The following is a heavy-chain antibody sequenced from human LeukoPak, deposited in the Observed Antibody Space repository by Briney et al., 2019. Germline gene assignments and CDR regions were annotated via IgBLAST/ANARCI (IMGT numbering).Heavy chain of an antibody. Sequence: PGGSLRLPCAASGFTFSSYAMSWVRQAPGKGLEWVSAISGSGGSTYYADSVKGRFTISRDNSKNTLYLQMNSLRAEDTAVYYCAKDQSFYGDFPGGYDYWGQGTLVTVSS. D-gene: IGHD4-17*01. V-gene: IGHV3-23*01. CDR2: ISGSGGST. CDR3: AKDQSFYGDFPGGYDY. J-gene: IGHJ4*02. CDR1: GFTFSSYA.